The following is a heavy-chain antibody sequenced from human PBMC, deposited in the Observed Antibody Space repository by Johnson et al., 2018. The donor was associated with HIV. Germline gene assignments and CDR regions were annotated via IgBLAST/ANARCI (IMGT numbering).Heavy chain of an antibody. CDR3: ARDEPTDDAFDI. CDR2: ISSNGGST. Sequence: EVQLVESGGGVVQPGRSLRLSCAASGFTFSSYAMHWVRQAPGKGLEYVSAISSNGGSTYYANSVKGRFTISRDNSKNTLYLQMGSLRAEDMAVYYCARDEPTDDAFDIWGQGTMLIVSS. CDR1: GFTFSSYA. J-gene: IGHJ3*02. V-gene: IGHV3-64*01.